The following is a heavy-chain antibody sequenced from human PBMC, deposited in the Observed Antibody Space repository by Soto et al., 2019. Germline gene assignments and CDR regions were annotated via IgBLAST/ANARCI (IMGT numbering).Heavy chain of an antibody. CDR1: GDSIFGYF. V-gene: IGHV4-59*01. CDR3: ARADRKFFDP. CDR2: AQYSGTS. Sequence: SETLSLTCTVSGDSIFGYFWSWIRQSPGKGLEWIGYAQYSGTSNYNPSLKSRVSISIDAPKRRVSLQLRSVTAADTAVYYCARADRKFFDPWGQGTLVTVSS. J-gene: IGHJ5*02.